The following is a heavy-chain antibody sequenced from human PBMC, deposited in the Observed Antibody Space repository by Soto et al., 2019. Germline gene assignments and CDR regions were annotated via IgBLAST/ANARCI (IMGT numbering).Heavy chain of an antibody. D-gene: IGHD2-21*02. CDR1: GFTFSNYG. CDR3: AGDDDFQANAFDY. CDR2: IWSDGSRT. Sequence: PGGSLRLSCAPSGFTFSNYGMHWVRQTPGKGLEWVAVIWSDGSRTVYEDSVKGRFTISRDNSENTLFLQMNSLRAEDTGVYYCAGDDDFQANAFDYWGQGTLVTVYS. J-gene: IGHJ4*02. V-gene: IGHV3-33*01.